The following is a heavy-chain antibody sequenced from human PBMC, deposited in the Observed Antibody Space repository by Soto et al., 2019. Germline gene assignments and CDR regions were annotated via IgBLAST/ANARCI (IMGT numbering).Heavy chain of an antibody. D-gene: IGHD4-4*01. CDR2: VYHSGTT. Sequence: PSETLSLTCAVSGASIGTNNWWSWVRQPPGKGLEWIGEVYHSGTTNCNPSLKSRVTISIDNSKNQFSLRLTSMTAADTAVYYCAVTVDVDFDYWSKGHVFTVSS. V-gene: IGHV4-4*02. CDR1: GASIGTNNW. CDR3: AVTVDVDFDY. J-gene: IGHJ4*02.